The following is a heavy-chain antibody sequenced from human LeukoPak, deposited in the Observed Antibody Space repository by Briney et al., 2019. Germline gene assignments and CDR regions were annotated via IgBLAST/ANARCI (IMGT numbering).Heavy chain of an antibody. J-gene: IGHJ4*02. CDR2: IYYTGNT. CDR3: ARQRIAVADHFDL. CDR1: GGSIGSHY. Sequence: SETLSLTCTVSGGSIGSHYWNWIRQSPGKGLEWIGYIYYTGNTKYNPSLEGRVSTSVDTSKNHFSLNLNSATATDTAVYYCARQRIAVADHFDLWGQGTLVAVSS. D-gene: IGHD6-19*01. V-gene: IGHV4-59*08.